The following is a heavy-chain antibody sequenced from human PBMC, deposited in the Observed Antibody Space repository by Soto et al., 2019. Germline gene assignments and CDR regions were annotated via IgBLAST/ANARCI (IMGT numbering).Heavy chain of an antibody. D-gene: IGHD4-4*01. J-gene: IGHJ5*02. CDR3: SRGRDAYRGGRT. CDR1: GESFSGHY. CDR2: IHPSGSN. V-gene: IGHV4-34*02. Sequence: QVQLQQWGAGLLKPAETLSLTCAVYGESFSGHYCTWTRQSPGKGLEWIGEIHPSGSNHYNPSLQTRVNMSLDTSKNHFSLQLNAVTAADTATYYCSRGRDAYRGGRTWGQGTLVTVSS.